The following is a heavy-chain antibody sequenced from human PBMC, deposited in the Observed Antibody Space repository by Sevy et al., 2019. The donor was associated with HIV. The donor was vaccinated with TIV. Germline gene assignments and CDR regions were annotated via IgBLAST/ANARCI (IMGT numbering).Heavy chain of an antibody. V-gene: IGHV3-7*01. CDR2: IKQDGSEK. D-gene: IGHD1-26*01. J-gene: IGHJ3*02. CDR1: GFTFSSYW. Sequence: GGSLRLSCAASGFTFSSYWMSWVRQAPGKGLEWVANIKQDGSEKYYVDSVKGRFTISRDNAKNSLYLQMNSLRAEDTAVYYCARVGATVRDAFDIWGLGTMVTVSS. CDR3: ARVGATVRDAFDI.